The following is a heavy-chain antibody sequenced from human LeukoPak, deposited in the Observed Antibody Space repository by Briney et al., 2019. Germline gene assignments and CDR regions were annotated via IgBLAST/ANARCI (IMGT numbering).Heavy chain of an antibody. Sequence: GGSLRLSCAASGFTVSRYGVHWVRQAPGKGLEWVAFIRDDGSTRYYADSVKGRFTVSRDNSKNTLYLQMDSLRTEDTAVYYCAKVPHSWGLFDSWGQGTLVTVSS. CDR1: GFTVSRYG. D-gene: IGHD3-16*01. J-gene: IGHJ4*02. V-gene: IGHV3-30*02. CDR3: AKVPHSWGLFDS. CDR2: IRDDGSTR.